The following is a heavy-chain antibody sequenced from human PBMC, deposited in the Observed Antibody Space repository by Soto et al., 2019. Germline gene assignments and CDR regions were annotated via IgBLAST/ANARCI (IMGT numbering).Heavy chain of an antibody. CDR1: GFNFTNHG. Sequence: GGSLRLSCAASGFNFTNHGMHWVRQAPGKGLEWLTFISYDGTNKNYADSVKGRFSISRDNSRNTMYLQMNSLRAEDTAVYYCWSYRDWLDPWGQGTLVTVSS. CDR3: WSYRDWLDP. CDR2: ISYDGTNK. J-gene: IGHJ5*02. V-gene: IGHV3-30*03.